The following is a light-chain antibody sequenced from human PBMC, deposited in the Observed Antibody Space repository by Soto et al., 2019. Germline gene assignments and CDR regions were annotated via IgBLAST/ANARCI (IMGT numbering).Light chain of an antibody. CDR1: SSDVGGYNY. J-gene: IGLJ2*01. V-gene: IGLV2-14*01. CDR2: EVS. Sequence: QSALTQPASVSGSPGQSITISCTGTSSDVGGYNYVSWYQQHPGKAPKLRIYEVSNRPSGVSNRFSGSKSGNTASLTISGLQAEDEADYYCSSYTSSSTLGHVVFGGGTKLTVL. CDR3: SSYTSSSTLGHVV.